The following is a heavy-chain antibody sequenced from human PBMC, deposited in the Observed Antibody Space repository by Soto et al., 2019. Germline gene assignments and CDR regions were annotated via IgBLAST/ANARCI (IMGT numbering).Heavy chain of an antibody. CDR2: IYYSGST. Sequence: SETLSLTCTVSGGSISSHYWSWIRQPPGKGLEWIGTIYYSGSTNYNPSLKSRVSISVDTSKNQFSLKLSSVTAADTAVFYCARLIGYSAGWFDPWGQGTLVTVSS. J-gene: IGHJ5*02. CDR1: GGSISSHY. V-gene: IGHV4-59*08. CDR3: ARLIGYSAGWFDP. D-gene: IGHD5-18*01.